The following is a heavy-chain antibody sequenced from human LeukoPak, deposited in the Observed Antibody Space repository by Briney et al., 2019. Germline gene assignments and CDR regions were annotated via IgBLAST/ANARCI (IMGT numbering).Heavy chain of an antibody. D-gene: IGHD6-13*01. CDR3: AREPGSSSWFDY. CDR2: IYYGGSA. CDR1: GGSISNGDYY. J-gene: IGHJ4*02. V-gene: IGHV4-30-4*08. Sequence: KPSQTVSLTCNVSGGSISNGDYYWSWIRQPPGKGLEWIGYIYYGGSAYYNPSLKSRVTISVDTSKNQFSLNLTSMTAADTAVYYCAREPGSSSWFDYWGQGTLVTVSS.